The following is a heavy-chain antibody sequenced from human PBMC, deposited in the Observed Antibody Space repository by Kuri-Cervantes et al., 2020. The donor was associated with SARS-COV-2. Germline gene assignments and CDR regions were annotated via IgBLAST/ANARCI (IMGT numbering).Heavy chain of an antibody. Sequence: GGSLRLSCAASGFTFSSYAMSWVRQAPGKGLEWVSAISGSGGSTYCADSVKGRFTISRDNSKNTLYLQMNSLRAEDTAVYYCAKAYWNYNYFDYWGQGTLVTVSS. CDR2: ISGSGGST. V-gene: IGHV3-23*01. CDR3: AKAYWNYNYFDY. D-gene: IGHD1-7*01. J-gene: IGHJ4*02. CDR1: GFTFSSYA.